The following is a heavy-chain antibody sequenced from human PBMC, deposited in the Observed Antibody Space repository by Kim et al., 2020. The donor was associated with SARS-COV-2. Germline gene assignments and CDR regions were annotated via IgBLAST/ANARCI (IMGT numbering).Heavy chain of an antibody. CDR2: ISTDNGNT. J-gene: IGHJ4*02. Sequence: ASVKVSCKASGYTFSTYGISWVRRAPGQGLEWVGWISTDNGNTNYAQKFQGRVTMTTDTSTTTAYMELRSLRYDDTAVYYCARDTDRDGYTRGQHFDYWGQGTLVTVSS. CDR1: GYTFSTYG. CDR3: ARDTDRDGYTRGQHFDY. V-gene: IGHV1-18*01. D-gene: IGHD5-12*01.